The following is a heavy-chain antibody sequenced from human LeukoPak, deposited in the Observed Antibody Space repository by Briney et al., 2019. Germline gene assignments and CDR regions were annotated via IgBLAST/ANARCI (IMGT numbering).Heavy chain of an antibody. CDR2: IYYSGST. J-gene: IGHJ4*02. CDR1: GGSISSGDYY. D-gene: IGHD2-15*01. CDR3: ARGYCSGGSCCPGDY. Sequence: SQTLSLTCTVSGGSISSGDYYWSWIRQPPGKGLEWIGYIYYSGSTYYNPSLKSRVTISVDTSKNQFSLKLSSVTTADTAVYYCARGYCSGGSCCPGDYWGQGTLVTVSS. V-gene: IGHV4-30-4*01.